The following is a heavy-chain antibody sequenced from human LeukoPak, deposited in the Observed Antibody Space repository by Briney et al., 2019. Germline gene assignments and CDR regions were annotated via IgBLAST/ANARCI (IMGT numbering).Heavy chain of an antibody. J-gene: IGHJ4*02. CDR1: GGSISSGGYY. V-gene: IGHV4-31*03. CDR3: ARDLSGYDYIDY. Sequence: SETLSLTCTVSGGSISSGGYYWSWIRQHPGKGLEWIGYIYYSGNTFYNPSPRSRVSISLDTSKNQFSLKLSSVTAADTAVYYCARDLSGYDYIDYWGQGALVTVSS. D-gene: IGHD5-12*01. CDR2: IYYSGNT.